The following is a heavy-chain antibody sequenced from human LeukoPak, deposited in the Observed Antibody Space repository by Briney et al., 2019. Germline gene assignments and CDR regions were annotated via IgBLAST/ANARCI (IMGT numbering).Heavy chain of an antibody. J-gene: IGHJ6*02. V-gene: IGHV3-21*01. Sequence: GGSLRLSCAASGFTFSSYSMNWVRQAPGKGLEWVSSISSSSSYIYYADSVKGRFTISRDSAKNTLYLQMNSLRAEDTAVYYCAREYSSSWSYYYYGMDVWGQGTTVTVSS. CDR1: GFTFSSYS. CDR2: ISSSSSYI. CDR3: AREYSSSWSYYYYGMDV. D-gene: IGHD6-13*01.